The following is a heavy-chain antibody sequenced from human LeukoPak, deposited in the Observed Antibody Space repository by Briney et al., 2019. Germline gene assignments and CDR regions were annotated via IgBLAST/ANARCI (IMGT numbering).Heavy chain of an antibody. Sequence: GGSLRLSCAASGFTFSSYAMSWVRQAPGKGLEWVSAISGSGGSTYYADSVKGRFTISRDNSKNTLYLQMNSLRAEDTAVYYCAKDGRIVVVPAAIDYWGQGTLVTVSS. V-gene: IGHV3-23*01. D-gene: IGHD2-2*01. CDR2: ISGSGGST. CDR3: AKDGRIVVVPAAIDY. J-gene: IGHJ4*02. CDR1: GFTFSSYA.